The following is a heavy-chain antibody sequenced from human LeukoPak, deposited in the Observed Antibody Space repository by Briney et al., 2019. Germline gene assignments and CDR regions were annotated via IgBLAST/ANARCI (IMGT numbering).Heavy chain of an antibody. J-gene: IGHJ4*02. Sequence: PSETLSLTCTVSGGSFSTNSNYWVWIRQPPGKGLEGIGRLYYSGSTYYNPSLKSRVTISVDTSKNQFSLKLSSVTAADTAVYYCARHAIDSSGYYLHYFDYWGQGTLVTVSS. CDR1: GGSFSTNSNY. CDR3: ARHAIDSSGYYLHYFDY. CDR2: LYYSGST. V-gene: IGHV4-39*01. D-gene: IGHD3-22*01.